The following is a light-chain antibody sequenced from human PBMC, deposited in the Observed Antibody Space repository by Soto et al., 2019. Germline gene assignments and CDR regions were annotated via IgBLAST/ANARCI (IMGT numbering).Light chain of an antibody. Sequence: EVVLTQSPGTLSLSPGEGATLSCRASHNISSTYLAWYQQKPGQAPRLLIYGASSRATGIPDRFSGSVSGTDFTLTVSRLEPEDFSVFYCQHYGSSMYTFGQGTRLDIK. J-gene: IGKJ2*01. CDR1: HNISSTY. V-gene: IGKV3-20*01. CDR3: QHYGSSMYT. CDR2: GAS.